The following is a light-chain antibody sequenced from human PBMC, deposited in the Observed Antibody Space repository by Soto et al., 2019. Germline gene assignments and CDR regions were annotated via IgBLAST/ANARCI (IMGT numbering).Light chain of an antibody. Sequence: DIQMTQSPSTLSASVGDRVTITCRASQSFSNWLAWYQQKPGKAPKLLTHKASSLGSGVPSRFSGSGSGTEFTLTISSLQPDDFATYYCQQYNSYSITFGQGTRLEIK. V-gene: IGKV1-5*03. CDR2: KAS. CDR3: QQYNSYSIT. J-gene: IGKJ5*01. CDR1: QSFSNW.